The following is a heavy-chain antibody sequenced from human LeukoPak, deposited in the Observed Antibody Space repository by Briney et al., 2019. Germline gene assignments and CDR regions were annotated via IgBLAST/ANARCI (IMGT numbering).Heavy chain of an antibody. CDR3: ARDMDIVVVTAIHTNDY. J-gene: IGHJ4*02. CDR2: IKQDGSEE. Sequence: SGGSLRLSCAASGFTFSSYWMSWVRQAPGKGLEWVANIKQDGSEEYYVDSVKGRFTISRDNAKNSLYLQMNSLRAEDTAVYYCARDMDIVVVTAIHTNDYWGQGTLVTVSS. CDR1: GFTFSSYW. V-gene: IGHV3-7*01. D-gene: IGHD2-21*02.